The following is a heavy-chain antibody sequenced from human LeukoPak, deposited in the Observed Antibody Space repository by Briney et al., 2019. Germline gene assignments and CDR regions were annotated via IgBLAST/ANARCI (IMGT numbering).Heavy chain of an antibody. V-gene: IGHV4-59*01. CDR1: GGSISSYF. J-gene: IGHJ4*02. D-gene: IGHD6-19*01. CDR3: ARLALTGPYDY. Sequence: SETLSLNCTVSGGSISSYFWNWIRQPPGQRLQWIGYMSNTGITKYNPSLKSRVTISADTSKNQFSLTLNSVTIADTAVYYCARLALTGPYDYWGQGTMVRVSS. CDR2: MSNTGIT.